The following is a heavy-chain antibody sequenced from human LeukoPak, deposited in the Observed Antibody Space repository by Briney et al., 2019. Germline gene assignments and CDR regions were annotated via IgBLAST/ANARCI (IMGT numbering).Heavy chain of an antibody. V-gene: IGHV4-59*01. CDR3: ARSHAYYDILTGYSPWNWFDP. Sequence: SETLSLTCTVSGGSISSYYWSWIRQPPGRGLEWIGYIYYSGSTNYNPSLKSRVTISVDTSKNQFSLKLSSVTAADTAVYYCARSHAYYDILTGYSPWNWFDPWGQGTLVTVPS. J-gene: IGHJ5*02. CDR2: IYYSGST. D-gene: IGHD3-9*01. CDR1: GGSISSYY.